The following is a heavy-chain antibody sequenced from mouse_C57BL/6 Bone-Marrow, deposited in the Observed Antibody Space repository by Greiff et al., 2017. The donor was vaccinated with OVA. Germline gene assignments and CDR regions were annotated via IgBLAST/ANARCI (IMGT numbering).Heavy chain of an antibody. Sequence: VQLQQPGAELVRPGSSVKLSCKASGYTFTSYWMHWVKQRPIQGLEWIGNIDPSDSETHYNQKFKDKATLTVDKSSSTAYMQLSSLTSEDSAVYYCARGGGYGNYVDYWGQGTTLTVSS. V-gene: IGHV1-52*01. CDR2: IDPSDSET. CDR1: GYTFTSYW. CDR3: ARGGGYGNYVDY. D-gene: IGHD2-1*01. J-gene: IGHJ2*01.